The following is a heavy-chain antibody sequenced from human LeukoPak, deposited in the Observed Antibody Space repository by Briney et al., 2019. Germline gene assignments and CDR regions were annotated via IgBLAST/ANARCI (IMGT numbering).Heavy chain of an antibody. J-gene: IGHJ5*02. Sequence: SQTLSLTCAISGGSISSNSAAWNWIRQSPSRGLEWLGRTYYRSKWYNDYAVSVKSRITINPDTSKNQFSLQLNSVTPEDTAVYYCAREWIGSSSWYSYPFDPWGQGTLVTVSS. CDR1: GGSISSNSAA. CDR3: AREWIGSSSWYSYPFDP. CDR2: TYYRSKWYN. D-gene: IGHD6-13*01. V-gene: IGHV6-1*01.